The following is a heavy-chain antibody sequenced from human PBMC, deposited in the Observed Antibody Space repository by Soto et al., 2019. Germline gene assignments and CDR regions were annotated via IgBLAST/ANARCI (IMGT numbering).Heavy chain of an antibody. V-gene: IGHV1-69*12. D-gene: IGHD1-1*01. J-gene: IGHJ6*02. CDR3: ARDKDRLQLGGNYYFILDV. CDR1: GGTFRTSA. Sequence: QVQLVQSGAEVKKPGSSVKVSCKASGGTFRTSAISWVRQAPGQGLEWVGGIMPVFRRPKYAQNFQDRVNITEDESTSTAYMELNSLKSDDTAVYYCARDKDRLQLGGNYYFILDVWGQGTAVTVSS. CDR2: IMPVFRRP.